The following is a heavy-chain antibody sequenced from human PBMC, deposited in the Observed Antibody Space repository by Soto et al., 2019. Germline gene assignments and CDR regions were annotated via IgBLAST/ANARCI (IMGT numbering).Heavy chain of an antibody. V-gene: IGHV3-23*01. D-gene: IGHD3-16*01. CDR3: AKGLGGAYYFYGLDA. CDR1: GFTFNTYA. Sequence: EVQLLESGGGLVQPGESLTLSCAASGFTFNTYAMTWARRAPGKGLEWVSAISGIGATTYVADSVKGRFTISRDNSKDTLYLQMNSLRAEETAIYYCAKGLGGAYYFYGLDAWGQGTAVTVSS. J-gene: IGHJ6*02. CDR2: ISGIGATT.